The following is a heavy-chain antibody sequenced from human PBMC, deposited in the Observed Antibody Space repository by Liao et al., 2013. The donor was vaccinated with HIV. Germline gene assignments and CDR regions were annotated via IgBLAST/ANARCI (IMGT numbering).Heavy chain of an antibody. V-gene: IGHV4-4*07. D-gene: IGHD3-3*01. J-gene: IGHJ3*02. CDR1: GGSINNHY. CDR3: AARFTILGVAIPHALDI. Sequence: QVQLQESGPGLLKPSETLSLTCDVSGGSINNHYWNWIRLPAGRGLEWIGRIHTSGNTNFNPSLETRVTMSVDTSKNQFSLRLTSVTAADTAVYYCAARFTILGVAIPHALDIWGRRDNGHRLF. CDR2: IHTSGNT.